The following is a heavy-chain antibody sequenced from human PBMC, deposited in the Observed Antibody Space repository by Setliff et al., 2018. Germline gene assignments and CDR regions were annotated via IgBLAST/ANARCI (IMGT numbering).Heavy chain of an antibody. V-gene: IGHV4-59*01. J-gene: IGHJ6*02. CDR3: ARLSWDGLRYYGLDV. Sequence: TLSLTCNVSGVSISSYYWSWIRQPPGKGLECIGYIQKSGSANYNPSLMSRVTISVDTSRNQFSLKLRSVTAADTAVYYCARLSWDGLRYYGLDVWGQGATVTVS. CDR1: GVSISSYY. D-gene: IGHD3-10*01. CDR2: IQKSGSA.